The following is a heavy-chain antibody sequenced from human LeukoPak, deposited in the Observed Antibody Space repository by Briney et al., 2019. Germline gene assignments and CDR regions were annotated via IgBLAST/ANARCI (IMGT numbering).Heavy chain of an antibody. CDR2: IYPGDSDT. D-gene: IGHD6-13*01. Sequence: GESLRISCKGSGYSFTSYWIVWVRQMPGKSLEWMGIIYPGDSDTRYSPSFQGKVTISADKSISTAYLQWSSLKASDTAMYYCARRQQLPYDAFDIWGQGTMVTVSS. CDR1: GYSFTSYW. J-gene: IGHJ3*02. CDR3: ARRQQLPYDAFDI. V-gene: IGHV5-51*01.